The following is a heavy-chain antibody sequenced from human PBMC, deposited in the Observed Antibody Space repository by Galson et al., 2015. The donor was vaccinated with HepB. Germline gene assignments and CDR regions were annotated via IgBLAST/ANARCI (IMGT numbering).Heavy chain of an antibody. CDR3: AGGSRNSDY. V-gene: IGHV3-7*04. CDR1: GFTFSSYW. J-gene: IGHJ4*02. Sequence: SLRLSCAASGFTFSSYWMSWVRRAPGKGLEWVANTKEDGSEKNYVDSVKGRFTLSRDNAKNSLYLQTNSLRAEDTAVYYCAGGSRNSDYWGQGTLVTVSS. D-gene: IGHD2-2*01. CDR2: TKEDGSEK.